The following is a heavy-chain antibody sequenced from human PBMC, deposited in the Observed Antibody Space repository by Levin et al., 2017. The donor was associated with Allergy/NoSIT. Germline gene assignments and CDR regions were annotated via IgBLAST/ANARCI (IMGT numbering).Heavy chain of an antibody. CDR2: ITGSASDT. Sequence: SCAASGFTFSNYAMSWVRQAPGKGLEWVSVITGSASDTFHADSVKGRFTISRDNSKNTLYLQMNSLTAEDTAVYYCAKTSGSNWAFDVWGQGTMVTVSS. V-gene: IGHV3-23*01. CDR1: GFTFSNYA. D-gene: IGHD1-26*01. CDR3: AKTSGSNWAFDV. J-gene: IGHJ3*01.